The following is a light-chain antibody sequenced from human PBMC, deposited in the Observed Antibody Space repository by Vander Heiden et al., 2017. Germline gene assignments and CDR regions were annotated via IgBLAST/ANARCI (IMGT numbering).Light chain of an antibody. J-gene: IGKJ1*01. CDR1: QAISSY. CDR3: QQYYSYPPT. Sequence: IRMTQSSSSFSASTGDRVTLTCRASQAISSYLAWYQQKPEKAPKLLIYAASTLQSGVPSRFSGSGFGTDFTLTISGLQSEDFATYYCQQYYSYPPTFGQGTKVEIK. CDR2: AAS. V-gene: IGKV1-8*01.